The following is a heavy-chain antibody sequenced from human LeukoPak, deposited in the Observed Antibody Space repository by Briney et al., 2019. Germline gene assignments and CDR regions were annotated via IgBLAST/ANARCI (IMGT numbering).Heavy chain of an antibody. CDR2: ISGSGGST. D-gene: IGHD2/OR15-2a*01. CDR1: GFTFSSYA. V-gene: IGHV3-23*01. CDR3: ARERTTIVSGTTIGAY. Sequence: GGSLRLSCAASGFTFSSYAMSWVRQAPGKGLEWVSAISGSGGSTYYADSVKGRFTISRDNSKNTLYLQMNSLRAEDTAVYYCARERTTIVSGTTIGAYWGQGTLVTVSS. J-gene: IGHJ4*02.